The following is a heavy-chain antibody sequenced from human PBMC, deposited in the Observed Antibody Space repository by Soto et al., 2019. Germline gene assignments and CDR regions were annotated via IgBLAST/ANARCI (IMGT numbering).Heavy chain of an antibody. V-gene: IGHV1-3*01. CDR3: ARDLGWWPWDY. CDR2: INAGNGNT. J-gene: IGHJ4*02. D-gene: IGHD2-15*01. CDR1: GYTFTSYA. Sequence: QVQLVQSGAEVKKPGASVKVSCKASGYTFTSYAMHWVRQAPGQRLEWMGWINAGNGNTKYSQKFQGRVTVTRDTSASTAYMELSSLRSEDTAVYYCARDLGWWPWDYWGQGTLVTVSS.